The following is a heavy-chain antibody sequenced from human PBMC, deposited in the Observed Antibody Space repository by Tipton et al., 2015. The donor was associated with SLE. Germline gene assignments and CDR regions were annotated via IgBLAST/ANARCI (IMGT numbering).Heavy chain of an antibody. Sequence: RSLRLSCAASGFTFDDYAMHWVRQAPGKGLEWVSGISWNSGSIGYADSVKGRFTISRDNAKNSLYLQMNSLRAEDTALYYCAKAPGDIVVVVAATPHWYFDLWGRGTLVTVSS. CDR1: GFTFDDYA. V-gene: IGHV3-9*01. CDR3: AKAPGDIVVVVAATPHWYFDL. J-gene: IGHJ2*01. CDR2: ISWNSGSI. D-gene: IGHD2-15*01.